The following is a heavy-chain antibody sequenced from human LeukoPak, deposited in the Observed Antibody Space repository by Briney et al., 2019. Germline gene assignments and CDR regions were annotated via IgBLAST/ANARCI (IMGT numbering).Heavy chain of an antibody. Sequence: GGSLTLSCPASGFTFSSYSMNWVRQAPGKGLEWVSSISSRSSYIYYADSVKGRFTISRDNAKNSLYLQMNSLRAEDTAVYYCAKDLHYGSADYWGQGTLVTVSS. CDR3: AKDLHYGSADY. D-gene: IGHD3-10*01. V-gene: IGHV3-21*01. CDR1: GFTFSSYS. CDR2: ISSRSSYI. J-gene: IGHJ4*02.